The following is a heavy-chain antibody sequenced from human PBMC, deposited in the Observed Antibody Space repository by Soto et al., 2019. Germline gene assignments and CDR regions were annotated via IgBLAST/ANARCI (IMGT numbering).Heavy chain of an antibody. J-gene: IGHJ4*02. D-gene: IGHD5-12*01. V-gene: IGHV1-69*02. CDR2: LIPILGLA. CDR1: GGTFSNST. CDR3: ARFTLGDDY. Sequence: QVQLVQSGAEVRKPGSSVKVSCQASGGTFSNSTVTWVRQAPGQGLEWMGRLIPILGLANYAQKFRGRLTITADKSTPTAYMELRSLRSEDTAIYYCARFTLGDDYWGQGTLVTVSS.